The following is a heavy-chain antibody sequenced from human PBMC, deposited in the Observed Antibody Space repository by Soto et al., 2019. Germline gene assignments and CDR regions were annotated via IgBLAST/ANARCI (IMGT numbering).Heavy chain of an antibody. CDR1: GFTFSSYA. V-gene: IGHV3-30-3*01. CDR3: ARGRPGGDSSGPHYSPDY. D-gene: IGHD3-22*01. Sequence: QVQLVESGGGVVQPGRSLRLSCAASGFTFSSYAMHWVRQAPGKGLEWVAVISYDGSNKYYADSVKGRFTISRDNSKNTLYLQMNSLRAEDTAVYYCARGRPGGDSSGPHYSPDYWGQGTLVTVSS. CDR2: ISYDGSNK. J-gene: IGHJ4*02.